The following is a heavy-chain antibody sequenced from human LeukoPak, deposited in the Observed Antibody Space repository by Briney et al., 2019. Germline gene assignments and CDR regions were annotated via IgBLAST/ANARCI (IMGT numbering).Heavy chain of an antibody. J-gene: IGHJ3*02. D-gene: IGHD3-22*01. V-gene: IGHV1-8*01. CDR2: MNPNSGNT. CDR1: GYTFTSYD. Sequence: ASVKVSCKASGYTFTSYDINWVRQATGQELEWMGWMNPNSGNTGYAQKFQGRVTMTRNTSISTAYMELSSLRSEDTAVYHCARTTYYYDSSGYLAEVAFDIWGQGTMVTVSS. CDR3: ARTTYYYDSSGYLAEVAFDI.